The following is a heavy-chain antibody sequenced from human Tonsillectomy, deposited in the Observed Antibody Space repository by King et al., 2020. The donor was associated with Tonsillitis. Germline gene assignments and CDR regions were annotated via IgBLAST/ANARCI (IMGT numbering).Heavy chain of an antibody. J-gene: IGHJ5*02. D-gene: IGHD3/OR15-3a*01. Sequence: QLQESGSGLVRPSQTLSLTCAVSGGSISSGDYSWSWIRQPPGKGLEGIGYIYHTGSKYYNPSLTNRVTISVDRSKNQFTLKLSSVTAADTAVYYCARATDFNWFDPWGQGTLGTVSS. V-gene: IGHV4-30-2*01. CDR3: ARATDFNWFDP. CDR1: GGSISSGDYS. CDR2: IYHTGSK.